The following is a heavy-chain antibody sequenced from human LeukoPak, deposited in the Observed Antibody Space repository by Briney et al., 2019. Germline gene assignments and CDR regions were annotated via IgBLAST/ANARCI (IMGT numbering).Heavy chain of an antibody. J-gene: IGHJ5*02. D-gene: IGHD6-19*01. V-gene: IGHV1-69*04. CDR2: IIPILGIA. Sequence: GASVKVSCKASGGTFSSYAISWVRQAPGQGLEWMGRIIPILGIANYAQKFQGRVTITADKSTSTAYMELSSLRSEDTAVYYCARSSVAGGWFDPWGQGTLVTVSS. CDR1: GGTFSSYA. CDR3: ARSSVAGGWFDP.